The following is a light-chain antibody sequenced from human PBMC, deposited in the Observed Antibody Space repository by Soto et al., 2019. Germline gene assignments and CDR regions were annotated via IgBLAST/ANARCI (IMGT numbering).Light chain of an antibody. J-gene: IGKJ2*01. Sequence: ETVMTQSPATLSVSPGESATLSCRASESVSSNLAWYQQKPGQAPRLLIYAAFTRATGIPARFSGSGSGTEFTLTISSLHSEDFAVYYWQQYENWHTFGQGTKLEIK. CDR1: ESVSSN. V-gene: IGKV3-15*01. CDR2: AAF. CDR3: QQYENWHT.